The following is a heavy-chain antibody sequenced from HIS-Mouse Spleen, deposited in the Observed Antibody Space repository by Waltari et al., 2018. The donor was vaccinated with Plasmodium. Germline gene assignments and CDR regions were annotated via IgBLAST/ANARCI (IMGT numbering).Heavy chain of an antibody. CDR3: AKDRRSSSWYVDY. Sequence: QVQLVEPGGGVVQPGRSLRLSCAASGLPCSSYGMNWVRQAPGKGREWVAVISYDGSNKYYADSVKGLFTISRDNSKNTLYLQMNSLRAEDTAVYYCAKDRRSSSWYVDYWGQGTLVTVSS. CDR1: GLPCSSYG. D-gene: IGHD6-13*01. CDR2: ISYDGSNK. J-gene: IGHJ4*02. V-gene: IGHV3-30*18.